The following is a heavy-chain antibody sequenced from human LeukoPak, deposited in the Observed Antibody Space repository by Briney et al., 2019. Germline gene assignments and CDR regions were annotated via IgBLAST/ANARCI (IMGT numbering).Heavy chain of an antibody. CDR2: IYYSGST. J-gene: IGHJ6*03. CDR1: GGSISSYY. D-gene: IGHD1-1*01. V-gene: IGHV4-59*08. CDR3: ATKGTTGTTSYYYYYMDV. Sequence: PSETLSLTCTVSGGSISSYYWSWIRQPPGKGLEWSGYIYYSGSTNYNPSLKSRVTISVDTSKNQFSLKLSSVTAADTAVYYCATKGTTGTTSYYYYYMDVWGKGTTVTVSS.